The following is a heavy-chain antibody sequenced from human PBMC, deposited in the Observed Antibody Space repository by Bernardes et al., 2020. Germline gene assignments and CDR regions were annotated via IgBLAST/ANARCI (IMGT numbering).Heavy chain of an antibody. CDR1: GDSISGSY. J-gene: IGHJ3*02. D-gene: IGHD3-10*01. CDR2: IYDSGST. CDR3: ARDPGDFRGVFLRAFDI. V-gene: IGHV4-59*01. Sequence: TRSLTCTVSGDSISGSYWSWIRQPPGKGLEWIGQIYDSGSTTYNPSLRSRVTISVDTSKNQFSLKVSSVTAADTALYYCARDPGDFRGVFLRAFDIWGQGTMVTGSS.